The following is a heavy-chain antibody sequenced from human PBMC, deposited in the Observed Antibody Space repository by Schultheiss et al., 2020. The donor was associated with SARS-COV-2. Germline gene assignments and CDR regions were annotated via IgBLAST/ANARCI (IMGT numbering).Heavy chain of an antibody. D-gene: IGHD3-9*01. CDR1: GFTFSLYA. V-gene: IGHV3-30-3*01. CDR3: AKDLTGGYDILDY. Sequence: GGSLRLSCAASGFTFSLYAMHWVRQAPGKGLEWVAVISYDGSNEHYADSVKGRFTISKDSSKNTLYLQMNSLRAEDTAVYYCAKDLTGGYDILDYWGQGTLVTVSS. CDR2: ISYDGSNE. J-gene: IGHJ4*02.